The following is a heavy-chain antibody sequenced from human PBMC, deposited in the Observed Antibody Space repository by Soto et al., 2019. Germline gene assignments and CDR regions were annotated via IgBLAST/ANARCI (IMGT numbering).Heavy chain of an antibody. CDR3: ARGRTWGARDFYY. D-gene: IGHD3-16*01. V-gene: IGHV1-18*01. J-gene: IGHJ4*02. CDR1: GYTFDTYG. CDR2: ISAYNGHT. Sequence: QVQLVQSGSEVKRPGASVRVSCKASGYTFDTYGISWVRQAPGQGLEWMGWISAYNGHTNYAKRFQGRVTMTTAASTNTASSELRGMRSDATAEYYCARGRTWGARDFYYWGQGTLVNVSS.